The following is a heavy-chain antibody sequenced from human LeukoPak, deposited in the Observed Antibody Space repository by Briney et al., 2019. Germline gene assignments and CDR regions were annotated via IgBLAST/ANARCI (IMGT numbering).Heavy chain of an antibody. V-gene: IGHV3-30-3*01. Sequence: GGSLRLSCAASGFTFSSYAMHWVRQAPGEGLEWVAVIAPGGGGEHYVDSVKGRFTITRDNSKDTLYLQMNNLRSEDTAVYYCAKEYGDYRGFDYWGQGTLVTVSS. CDR2: IAPGGGGE. J-gene: IGHJ4*02. CDR3: AKEYGDYRGFDY. CDR1: GFTFSSYA. D-gene: IGHD4-17*01.